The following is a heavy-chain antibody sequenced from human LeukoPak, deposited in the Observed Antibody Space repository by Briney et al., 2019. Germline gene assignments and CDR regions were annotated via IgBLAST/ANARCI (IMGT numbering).Heavy chain of an antibody. V-gene: IGHV3-53*01. Sequence: GGSLRLSCAASGFTVSRNYMNWVRQAPGKGLEWVSAMYADGRTYYADSVKGRFTISRDNSKNTLFLQMNSLRAEDTAVYYCARDASGGGIMDYWGQGTLVTVSS. CDR3: ARDASGGGIMDY. CDR1: GFTVSRNY. J-gene: IGHJ4*02. D-gene: IGHD3-16*01. CDR2: MYADGRT.